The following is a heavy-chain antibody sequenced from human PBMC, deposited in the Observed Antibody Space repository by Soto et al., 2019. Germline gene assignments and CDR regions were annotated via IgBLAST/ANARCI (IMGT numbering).Heavy chain of an antibody. CDR1: GGSISSYY. D-gene: IGHD4-17*01. CDR2: IYYSGST. Sequence: PSETLSLTCTVSGGSISSYYWSWIRQPPGKGLEWIGYIYYSGSTNYNPSLQGRVTMTTDTSTSTAYMELRSLRSDDTAVYYCARGWGVYGGFWFDPWGQGTLVTVSS. J-gene: IGHJ5*02. V-gene: IGHV4-59*01. CDR3: ARGWGVYGGFWFDP.